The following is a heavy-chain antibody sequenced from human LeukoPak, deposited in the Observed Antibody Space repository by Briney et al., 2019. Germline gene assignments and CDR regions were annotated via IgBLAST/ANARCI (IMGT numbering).Heavy chain of an antibody. CDR1: GGSISSYY. Sequence: SETLSLTCTVSGGSISSYYWSWIRQSPGKGLEWIGYVYRSGYAKYNPSLQSRVSISINTSKNQFSLRLTSVIAADTAVYYCGRMFGDHVAPVDYWGQGTLVTVAS. CDR3: GRMFGDHVAPVDY. V-gene: IGHV4-59*01. D-gene: IGHD3-10*02. CDR2: VYRSGYA. J-gene: IGHJ4*02.